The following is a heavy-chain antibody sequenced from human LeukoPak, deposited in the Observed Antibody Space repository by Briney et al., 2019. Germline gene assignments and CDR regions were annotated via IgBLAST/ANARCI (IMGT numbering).Heavy chain of an antibody. CDR3: ASHSGSYYGWFDP. CDR1: GFTFSSYA. D-gene: IGHD3-10*01. V-gene: IGHV3-66*04. J-gene: IGHJ5*02. Sequence: GGSLRLSCAASGFTFSSYAMHWVRQAPGKGLEWVSVIYSGGSTYYADSVKGRFTISRDTSKNTLYLQMNSLRADDTALYCCASHSGSYYGWFDPWGQGTLVTVSS. CDR2: IYSGGST.